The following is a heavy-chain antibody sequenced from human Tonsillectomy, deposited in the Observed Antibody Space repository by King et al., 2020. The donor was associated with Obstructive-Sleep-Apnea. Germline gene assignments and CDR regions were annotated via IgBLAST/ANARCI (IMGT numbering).Heavy chain of an antibody. CDR3: AKSPYSGYDPYYFDS. CDR2: IYPGDSDT. Sequence: QLVQSGAEVKKPGESLKISCQGSGYSFTNYWIGWVRQMPGKGLEWMGIIYPGDSDTRYSPSFQGQVTISADKSISTAYLQWSSLKASDTAMYYCAKSPYSGYDPYYFDSWGQGTLVTVSS. D-gene: IGHD5-12*01. J-gene: IGHJ4*02. V-gene: IGHV5-51*01. CDR1: GYSFTNYW.